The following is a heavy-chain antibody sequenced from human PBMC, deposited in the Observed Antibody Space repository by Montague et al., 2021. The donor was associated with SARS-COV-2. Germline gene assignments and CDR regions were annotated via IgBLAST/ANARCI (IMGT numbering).Heavy chain of an antibody. J-gene: IGHJ3*02. D-gene: IGHD3-10*01. V-gene: IGHV4-39*01. CDR2: IYYSGTT. CDR1: GGSITRNYY. CDR3: ARPLVRGVPKAFDI. Sequence: SETLSLTCTVSGGSITRNYYWGWIRQPPGKGLEWVGNIYYSGTTFINPSLESRVTISVDASKNQFFLNLTSVTAADTAVYYCARPLVRGVPKAFDIWGQGALVIVSS.